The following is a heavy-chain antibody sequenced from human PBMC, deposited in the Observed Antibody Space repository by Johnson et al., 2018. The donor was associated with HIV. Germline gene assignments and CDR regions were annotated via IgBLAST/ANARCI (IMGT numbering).Heavy chain of an antibody. J-gene: IGHJ3*02. D-gene: IGHD1-26*01. Sequence: VQLVESGGGLVQPGGSLRLSCAASGFTFSSYWMSWVRQAPGKGLEWVSVIYSGGSTYYADSVKGRFTISRDNSKNTLYVQMNSLSAEDTAVYYCARDSAGIVGGTEGFDMWGQGTMVTVSS. CDR1: GFTFSSYW. CDR3: ARDSAGIVGGTEGFDM. CDR2: IYSGGST. V-gene: IGHV3-66*01.